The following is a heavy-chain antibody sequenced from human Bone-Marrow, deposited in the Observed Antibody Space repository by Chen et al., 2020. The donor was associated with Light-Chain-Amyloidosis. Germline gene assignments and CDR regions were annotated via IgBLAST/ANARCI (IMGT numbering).Heavy chain of an antibody. J-gene: IGHJ3*02. CDR2: ISYDGSNK. Sequence: QVQLVESGGGVVQPERSLRLSCAASGFTFSSYGMHWVRQAPGKGLEWVAVISYDGSNKYYADSVKGRFTISRDNSKNTLYLQMNSLRAEDTAVYYCAKGGYYDRTPDSFDIWGQGTMVTVSS. CDR3: AKGGYYDRTPDSFDI. D-gene: IGHD3-22*01. V-gene: IGHV3-30*18. CDR1: GFTFSSYG.